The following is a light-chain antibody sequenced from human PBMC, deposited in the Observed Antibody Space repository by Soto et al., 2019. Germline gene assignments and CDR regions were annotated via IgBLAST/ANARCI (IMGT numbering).Light chain of an antibody. CDR2: DAS. CDR1: QDISNY. V-gene: IGKV1-33*01. CDR3: QQYYSLPLT. Sequence: DIQMTHSPTSLSASVGDRVTITCQASQDISNYLNWYQQKPGKAPRLLIYDASNLETGVPSRFSGSGSGKDFTFIINSLQPEDIAAYYCQQYYSLPLTFGGGIKVDIX. J-gene: IGKJ4*01.